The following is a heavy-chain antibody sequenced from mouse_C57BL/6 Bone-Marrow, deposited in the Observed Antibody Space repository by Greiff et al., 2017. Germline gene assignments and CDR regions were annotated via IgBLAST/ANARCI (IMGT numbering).Heavy chain of an antibody. J-gene: IGHJ1*03. D-gene: IGHD1-1*01. CDR1: GISITTGNYR. CDR2: IYYSGTI. Sequence: VQLKESGPGLVKPSQTVFLTCTVTGISITTGNYRWSWIRQFPGNKLEWIGYIYYSGTITYNPSLTSRTTITRDTPKNQFFLEMNSLTAEDTATYYCARDQGITTVVATDWYFDVWGTGTTVTVSS. V-gene: IGHV3-5*01. CDR3: ARDQGITTVVATDWYFDV.